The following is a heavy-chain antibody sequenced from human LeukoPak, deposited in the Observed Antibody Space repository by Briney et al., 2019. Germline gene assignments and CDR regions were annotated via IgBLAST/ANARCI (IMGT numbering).Heavy chain of an antibody. Sequence: GGSLRLSCAASGFIFDDYGMSWVRQAPGKGLEWVSGINWNGDSTGYADSVKGQFTISRDNAKNSLYLQMNSLRAEDTAFYYCAASSNYFFYYMDVWGKGTTVTVSS. CDR3: AASSNYFFYYMDV. D-gene: IGHD4-11*01. CDR1: GFIFDDYG. CDR2: INWNGDST. J-gene: IGHJ6*03. V-gene: IGHV3-20*04.